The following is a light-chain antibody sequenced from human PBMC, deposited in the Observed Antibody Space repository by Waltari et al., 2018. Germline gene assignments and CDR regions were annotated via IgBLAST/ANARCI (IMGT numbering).Light chain of an antibody. CDR1: QSISSY. CDR2: AAS. CDR3: QQSYSTHT. V-gene: IGKV1-39*01. J-gene: IGKJ2*01. Sequence: DFQMTPSPSSLPASVGASVTITCRASQSISSYFNWYQQKPGKAPKLLIYAASSLQSGVPSRFSGSGSGTDFTLTISSLQPEDFATYYCQQSYSTHTFGQGTKLEIK.